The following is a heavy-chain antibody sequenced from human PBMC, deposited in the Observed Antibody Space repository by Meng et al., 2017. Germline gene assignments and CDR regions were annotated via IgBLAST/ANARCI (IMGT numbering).Heavy chain of an antibody. Sequence: QGPRVASGGGVVKPGRTLRLSCAASGFTFSSYAMHWVRQAPGKGLEWVAVISYDGSNKYYADSVKGRFTISRDNSKNTLDLQMNSLRAEDTAVYYCAGGLMVNDYWGQGTLVTVSS. J-gene: IGHJ4*02. CDR2: ISYDGSNK. D-gene: IGHD3-10*01. CDR1: GFTFSSYA. V-gene: IGHV3-30*01. CDR3: AGGLMVNDY.